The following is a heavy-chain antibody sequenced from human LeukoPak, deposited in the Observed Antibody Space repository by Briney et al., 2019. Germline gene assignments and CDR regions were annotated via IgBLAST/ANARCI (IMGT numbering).Heavy chain of an antibody. CDR2: ISYDGNNK. J-gene: IGHJ4*02. CDR3: AKDFDYGGAN. V-gene: IGHV3-30*18. Sequence: GRSLRLSCAASGFTFSNYGMHWVRQAPGKGLEWVALISYDGNNKYYSDSMKGRFTNSRDNSKNTLYLQMNSLRAEDTAVYYCAKDFDYGGANWGQGTLVIVSS. CDR1: GFTFSNYG. D-gene: IGHD4-23*01.